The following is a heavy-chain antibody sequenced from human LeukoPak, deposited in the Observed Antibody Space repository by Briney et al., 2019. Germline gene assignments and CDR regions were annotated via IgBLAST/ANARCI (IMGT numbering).Heavy chain of an antibody. CDR1: GFTFSSYW. CDR3: ARENVVVVAQVGQSHRPNFFDH. CDR2: IKQDGSEK. Sequence: QSGGSLRLSCAASGFTFSSYWMSWVRQAPGKGLEWVANIKQDGSEKYYVDSVKGRVTISRDNSKNILFLQMDSLRVEDTALYYCARENVVVVAQVGQSHRPNFFDHWGQGIQVTVSS. D-gene: IGHD2-15*01. J-gene: IGHJ4*02. V-gene: IGHV3-7*03.